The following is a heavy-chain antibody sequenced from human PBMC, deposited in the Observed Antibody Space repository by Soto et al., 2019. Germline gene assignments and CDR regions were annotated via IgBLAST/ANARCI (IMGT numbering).Heavy chain of an antibody. D-gene: IGHD3-16*01. CDR1: GGSFGNYA. Sequence: ASVKVSCKASGGSFGNYAVSWLRQAPGQGFEWMGTTIPIFGSSNYAQNFQGRLTITAEKSSGTAYMDLSSLRSEDTAVYYCAIDAVGGGILGGLDGWGQGTTVTV. CDR3: AIDAVGGGILGGLDG. V-gene: IGHV1-69*06. CDR2: TIPIFGSS. J-gene: IGHJ6*02.